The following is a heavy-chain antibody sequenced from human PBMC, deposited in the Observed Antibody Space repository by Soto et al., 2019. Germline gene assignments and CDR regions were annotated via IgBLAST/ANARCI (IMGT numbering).Heavy chain of an antibody. V-gene: IGHV4-34*01. J-gene: IGHJ6*02. CDR1: GGSFSGYY. D-gene: IGHD3-3*01. CDR3: ARLDFWSGYYNYYYGMDV. CDR2: INHSGST. Sequence: PSETLSLTCAVYGGSFSGYYWSWIRQPPGKGLEWIGEINHSGSTNYNPSLKSRVTISVDTSKNQFSLKLSSVTAADTAVYYCARLDFWSGYYNYYYGMDVWGQGTTVTVYS.